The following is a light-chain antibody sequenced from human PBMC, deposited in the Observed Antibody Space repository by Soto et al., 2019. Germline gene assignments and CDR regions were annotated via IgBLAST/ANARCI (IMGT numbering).Light chain of an antibody. CDR2: DAS. J-gene: IGKJ1*01. V-gene: IGKV1-5*01. CDR1: QSISSW. Sequence: DIQVTRCPSTVSSCIGGRVTFTCLASQSISSWLAGYQQKPGKAAKLLVYDASSLESGVPSRFSGSGSGTEFTLTISSLQPDDFATYYCQQYNSYQGAFGQGTKVDIK. CDR3: QQYNSYQGA.